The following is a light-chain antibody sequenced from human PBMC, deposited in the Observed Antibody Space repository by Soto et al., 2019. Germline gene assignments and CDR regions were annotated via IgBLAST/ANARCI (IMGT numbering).Light chain of an antibody. V-gene: IGKV3-15*01. J-gene: IGKJ4*01. CDR1: QSVSTN. Sequence: EIVMTQSPAALSVPPLERATLSCRASQSVSTNLAWYQQKPGQAPRLLVYGASTRATGIPARFSDSGSGTEFTLTISSLQSEDFAVYYCQQYNKWPLTFGGGTKVDIK. CDR3: QQYNKWPLT. CDR2: GAS.